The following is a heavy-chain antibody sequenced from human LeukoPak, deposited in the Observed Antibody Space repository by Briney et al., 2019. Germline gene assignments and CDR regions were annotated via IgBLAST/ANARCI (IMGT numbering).Heavy chain of an antibody. J-gene: IGHJ5*02. CDR2: INPNSGGT. V-gene: IGHV1-2*02. CDR1: GYTFTGYY. CDR3: ARAAIDTWNWFDP. Sequence: GASVKVSCKASGYTFTGYYMHWVRQAPGQGLEWMGWINPNSGGTNYAQKFQGRVTMTRDTSISTAYMELSRLRSDDTAVYYCARAAIDTWNWFDPWGQGTLVTVSS.